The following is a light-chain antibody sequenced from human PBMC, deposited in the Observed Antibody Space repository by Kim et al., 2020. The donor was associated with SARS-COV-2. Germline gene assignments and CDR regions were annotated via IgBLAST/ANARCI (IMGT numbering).Light chain of an antibody. Sequence: FSPGQTASITCSGDKLVDKYACWYQQKPGQSPVLVIYQASKRPSGIPERFSGSNSGNTATLTISGTQAMDEADYYCQAWDSSTVVFGTGTKVTVL. V-gene: IGLV3-1*01. CDR3: QAWDSSTVV. J-gene: IGLJ1*01. CDR1: KLVDKY. CDR2: QAS.